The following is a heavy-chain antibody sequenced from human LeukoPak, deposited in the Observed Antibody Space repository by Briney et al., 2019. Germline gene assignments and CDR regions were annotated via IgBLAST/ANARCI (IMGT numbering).Heavy chain of an antibody. D-gene: IGHD3-10*01. J-gene: IGHJ6*02. V-gene: IGHV3-13*01. CDR2: IGTAGDT. CDR3: ARGLRSGSYFTSGDYYYGMDV. Sequence: GGSLRLSCAASGFTFSSYDMHWVRQATGKGLEWVSAIGTAGDTYYPGSVKGRFTISRENAKNPLYLQMNSLRAGDTAVYYCARGLRSGSYFTSGDYYYGMDVWGQETTVTVSS. CDR1: GFTFSSYD.